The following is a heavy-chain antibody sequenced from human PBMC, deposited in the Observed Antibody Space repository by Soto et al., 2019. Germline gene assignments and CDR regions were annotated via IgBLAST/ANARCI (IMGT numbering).Heavy chain of an antibody. V-gene: IGHV3-9*01. CDR3: AKDIFSTSWSSFDY. CDR2: ISWDSDNI. Sequence: GGSLRLSSAASGFTFDDYAMHWVRQAPGKGLEWVSAISWDSDNIDYADSVKGRFTISRDNAKNSLYLQMNSLKTEDTAFYYCAKDIFSTSWSSFDYWGQGTLVTVSS. CDR1: GFTFDDYA. J-gene: IGHJ4*02. D-gene: IGHD6-13*01.